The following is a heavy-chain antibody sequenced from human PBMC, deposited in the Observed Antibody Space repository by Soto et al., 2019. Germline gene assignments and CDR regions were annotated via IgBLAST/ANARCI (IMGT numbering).Heavy chain of an antibody. CDR1: GFTFSTYA. Sequence: VYLKISCAASGFTFSTYAMGWVRQAPGKGLEWVSVVSSGVGTHYEDSVKGRFTVSRDNYKNTLSLQMNSLRADDTAVYYCAKRRGAGGHFDYWGQGALVTVSS. CDR3: AKRRGAGGHFDY. CDR2: VSSGVGT. J-gene: IGHJ4*02. D-gene: IGHD2-15*01. V-gene: IGHV3-23*01.